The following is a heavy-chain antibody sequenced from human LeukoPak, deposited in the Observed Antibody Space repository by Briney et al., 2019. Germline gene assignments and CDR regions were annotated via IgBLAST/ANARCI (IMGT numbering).Heavy chain of an antibody. J-gene: IGHJ6*02. CDR1: GYSFTSYW. D-gene: IGHD2-15*01. CDR3: ARQGVVVAATRGYYYYGMDV. Sequence: GESLKISCKGSGYSFTSYWIGWVRQMPGKGLEWMGITYPGDSDTRYSPSFQGQVTISADKSISTAYLQWSSLKASDTAMYYCARQGVVVAATRGYYYYGMDVWGQGTTVTVSS. V-gene: IGHV5-51*01. CDR2: TYPGDSDT.